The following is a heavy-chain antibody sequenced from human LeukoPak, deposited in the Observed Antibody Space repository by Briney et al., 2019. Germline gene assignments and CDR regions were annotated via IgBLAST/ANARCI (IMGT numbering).Heavy chain of an antibody. CDR3: ASGKVGATINWLDP. Sequence: ASVKVSCKASTYTFSSYDINWVRQATGQGLEWMGWMNPNSGNTGYAQKFQGRVTMTRNTSISTAYMELSSLKSEDTAVYYCASGKVGATINWLDPWGQGTLVTVSS. CDR1: TYTFSSYD. V-gene: IGHV1-8*01. J-gene: IGHJ5*02. D-gene: IGHD1-26*01. CDR2: MNPNSGNT.